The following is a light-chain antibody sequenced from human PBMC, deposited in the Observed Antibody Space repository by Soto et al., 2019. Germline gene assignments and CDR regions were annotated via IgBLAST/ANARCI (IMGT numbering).Light chain of an antibody. Sequence: EIVLTQSPGTLSLSPRERATLSCRASQSVNDNYLAWYQHKPGQAPRLLIYGASSRAPGIPDRFSGSGSGTDFTLTITRLEPEDLAMYYGQQYAASPRTCGQGTQVEVK. CDR3: QQYAASPRT. CDR2: GAS. CDR1: QSVNDNY. J-gene: IGKJ1*01. V-gene: IGKV3-20*01.